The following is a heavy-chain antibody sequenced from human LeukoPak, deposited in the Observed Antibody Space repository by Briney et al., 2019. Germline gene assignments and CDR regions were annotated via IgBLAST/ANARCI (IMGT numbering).Heavy chain of an antibody. Sequence: SQTLSLTCTVSGGSISSGSYYWSWIRQPAGKGLEWIGRIYTSGSTNYNPSLKSRVTISVDTSKNQFSLKLSSVTAADTAVYYCARGGWDSYAGPYYYYYMDVWGKGTTVTVSS. CDR1: GGSISSGSYY. J-gene: IGHJ6*03. D-gene: IGHD6-19*01. CDR2: IYTSGST. CDR3: ARGGWDSYAGPYYYYYMDV. V-gene: IGHV4-61*02.